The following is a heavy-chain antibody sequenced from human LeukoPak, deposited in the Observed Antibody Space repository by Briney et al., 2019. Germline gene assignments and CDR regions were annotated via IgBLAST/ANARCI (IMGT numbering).Heavy chain of an antibody. CDR1: GFTFSSYA. Sequence: GGSLRLSCAASGFTFSSYAMSWVRQAPGKGLEWVSAISGSGGSTYYADSVKGRFTISRDNSKNTLYLQLNSLRAEDTAVYYCAKSAYYDFWSGYETQTPTDYWGQGTLVTVSS. CDR2: ISGSGGST. V-gene: IGHV3-23*01. D-gene: IGHD3-3*01. J-gene: IGHJ4*02. CDR3: AKSAYYDFWSGYETQTPTDY.